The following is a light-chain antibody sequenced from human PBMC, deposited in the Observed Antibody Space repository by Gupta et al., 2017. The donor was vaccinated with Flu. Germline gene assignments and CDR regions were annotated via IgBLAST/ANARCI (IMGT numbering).Light chain of an antibody. CDR3: CTTGGRHGV. CDR1: ALPRRY. V-gene: IGLV3-10*01. CDR2: EDT. Sequence: SPGQTARITCSGDALPRRYAYWYQQKSGQAPRRVIYEDTKRPSGIPERFSGASSGKMATLTISGAQVGDEGEYYCCTTGGRHGVFGGGTKVTVL. J-gene: IGLJ3*02.